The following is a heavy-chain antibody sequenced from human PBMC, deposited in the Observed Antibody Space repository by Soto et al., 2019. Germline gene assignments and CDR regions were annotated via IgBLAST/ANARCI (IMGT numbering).Heavy chain of an antibody. CDR3: SREYEDRTSTFDS. V-gene: IGHV3-21*01. J-gene: IGHJ4*02. CDR2: ISSTTNHI. Sequence: EVRLVESGGGLVKPGGSLRLSCAASGFIFTRYSMNWVRQAPGKGLEWLSSISSTTNHIYYADSMKGRFTVSRDNAKNSAHLEMISLSGEDAAVYYCSREYEDRTSTFDSWGQGTLVTVSS. CDR1: GFIFTRYS. D-gene: IGHD3-3*01.